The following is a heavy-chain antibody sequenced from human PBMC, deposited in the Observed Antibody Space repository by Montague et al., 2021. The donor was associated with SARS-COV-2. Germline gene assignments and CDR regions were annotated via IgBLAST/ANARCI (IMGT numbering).Heavy chain of an antibody. Sequence: SETLSLTCAVYVGSFSGYYWSWIRQSPGKGLEWIGEINHTGSTKYNPSLKSRVTISVDTSKNQFSLKLSSVSAADTAVYYCAGADYGGNRYWYFDLWGRGTLVTVSS. CDR1: VGSFSGYY. V-gene: IGHV4-34*01. CDR2: INHTGST. CDR3: AGADYGGNRYWYFDL. J-gene: IGHJ2*01. D-gene: IGHD4-23*01.